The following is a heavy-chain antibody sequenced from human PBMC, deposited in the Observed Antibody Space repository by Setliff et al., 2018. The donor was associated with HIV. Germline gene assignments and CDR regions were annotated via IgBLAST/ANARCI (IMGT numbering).Heavy chain of an antibody. CDR1: GGSFSGHY. D-gene: IGHD2-21*02. CDR3: ARGSRSPLVNKFRVTPAFDY. J-gene: IGHJ4*01. CDR2: ISHSGST. Sequence: LSLTCAVYGGSFSGHYWSWIRQTLGKGLEWIGDISHSGSTNYNPSLKSRVTISVDTSKNQFSLRLTSVTAADTAVYFCARGSRSPLVNKFRVTPAFDYWGQGTLVTVSS. V-gene: IGHV4-34*01.